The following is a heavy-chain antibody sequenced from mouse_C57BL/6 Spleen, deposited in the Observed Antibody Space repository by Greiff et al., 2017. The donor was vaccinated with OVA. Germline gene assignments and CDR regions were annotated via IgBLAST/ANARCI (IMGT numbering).Heavy chain of an antibody. V-gene: IGHV1-19*01. CDR2: INPYNGGT. CDR3: ARESLLEAY. D-gene: IGHD2-10*01. Sequence: DVKLVESGPVLVKPGASVKMSCKASGYTFTDYYMNWVKQSHGKSLEWIGVINPYNGGTSYNQKFKGKATLTVDKSSSTAYMELNSLTSEDSAVYYCARESLLEAYWGQGTLVTVSA. CDR1: GYTFTDYY. J-gene: IGHJ3*01.